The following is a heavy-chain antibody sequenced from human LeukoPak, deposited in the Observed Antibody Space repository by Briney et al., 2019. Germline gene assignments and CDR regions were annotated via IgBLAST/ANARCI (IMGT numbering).Heavy chain of an antibody. CDR1: GFTFSSYA. CDR2: ISYDGSNK. Sequence: GGSLRLSCAASGFTFSSYAIHWVRQAPGKGLEWVAVISYDGSNKFYADSVRGRFTLSRDSSKNTLYLQMISLRSEDTAVYYCARADRIATAGSAFDIWGLGTMVTVSS. V-gene: IGHV3-30*04. CDR3: ARADRIATAGSAFDI. J-gene: IGHJ3*02. D-gene: IGHD6-13*01.